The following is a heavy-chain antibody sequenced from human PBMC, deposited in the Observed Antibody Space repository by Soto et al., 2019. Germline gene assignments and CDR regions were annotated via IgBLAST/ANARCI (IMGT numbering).Heavy chain of an antibody. Sequence: GGSLRLSCAASGFTFSSYGMHWVRQAPGKGLEWVAVIWYDGSNKYYADSVKGRFTISRDNSKNTLYLQMNSLRAEDTAVYYCARVAPGSGYSYGYWAGYYYYGMDVWGQGTTVTVSS. CDR1: GFTFSSYG. J-gene: IGHJ6*02. D-gene: IGHD5-18*01. CDR3: ARVAPGSGYSYGYWAGYYYYGMDV. V-gene: IGHV3-33*01. CDR2: IWYDGSNK.